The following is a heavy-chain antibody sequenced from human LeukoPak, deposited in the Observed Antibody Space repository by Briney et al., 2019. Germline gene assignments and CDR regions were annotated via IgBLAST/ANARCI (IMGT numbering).Heavy chain of an antibody. CDR2: ISSSSTYI. J-gene: IGHJ4*02. V-gene: IGHV3-21*01. CDR3: ARVGDFWSGYLDY. Sequence: GGSLRLSCAASGFTFSSYTMNWVRQAPGKGLEWVSSISSSSTYIDYADSVKGRFAISRDNAKNSLYLQMNSLRAEDTAVYYCARVGDFWSGYLDYWGQGTLVTVSS. CDR1: GFTFSSYT. D-gene: IGHD3-3*01.